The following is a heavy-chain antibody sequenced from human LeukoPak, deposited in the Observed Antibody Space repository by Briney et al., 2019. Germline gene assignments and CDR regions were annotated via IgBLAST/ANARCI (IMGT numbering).Heavy chain of an antibody. CDR3: ARLGALVVALFDY. CDR1: GGSISSYY. CDR2: IYYSGST. D-gene: IGHD3-22*01. Sequence: SETLSLTCTVSGGSISSYYWSWIRQPPGKGLEWIGDIYYSGSTNYNPSLKSRVTIPGDTSKNQFSLKLSAVTAADTAVYYCARLGALVVALFDYWGQGPLVIVS. J-gene: IGHJ4*02. V-gene: IGHV4-59*08.